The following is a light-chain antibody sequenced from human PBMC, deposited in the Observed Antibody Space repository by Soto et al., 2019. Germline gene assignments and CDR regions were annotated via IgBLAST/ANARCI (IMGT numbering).Light chain of an antibody. Sequence: QSALTQPRSVSGSPGQSVTISCTGTSSDVGGYNLVSWYQQYPDKAPKLMIYDVTKRPSGVPDRFSGSKSGNTASLTISGLQAEDEADYYCCSYAGSYTVVFGGGTKLTVL. CDR2: DVT. CDR3: CSYAGSYTVV. J-gene: IGLJ2*01. CDR1: SSDVGGYNL. V-gene: IGLV2-11*01.